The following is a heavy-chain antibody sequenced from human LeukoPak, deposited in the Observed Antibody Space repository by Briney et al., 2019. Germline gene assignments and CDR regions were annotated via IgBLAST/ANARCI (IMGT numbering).Heavy chain of an antibody. CDR2: LNYSGST. CDR3: ARAGNSYYYYISVP. CDR1: GGSISSGGYY. D-gene: IGHD3-22*01. V-gene: IGHV4-31*03. J-gene: IGHJ5*02. Sequence: SQTLSLTCTVSGGSISSGGYYWSWIRRHPGKGLEWIGYLNYSGSTNYHRSLKSRVNISIDTSKNQFSLTLSSVTAADTAVYYCARAGNSYYYYISVPWGQGTLVSVSS.